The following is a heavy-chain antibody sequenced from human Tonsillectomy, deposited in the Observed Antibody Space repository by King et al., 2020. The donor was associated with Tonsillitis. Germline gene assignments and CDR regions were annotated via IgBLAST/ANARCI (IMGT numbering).Heavy chain of an antibody. J-gene: IGHJ4*02. CDR1: GFTFSSYS. Sequence: QLVQSGGGLVQPGGSLRLSCAASGFTFSSYSMNWVRQAPGKGLEWVSYISSSSSTIYYADSVKGRFTISRDNAKNSLYLQMNSLRDEDTAVYYCARNIYDSSGYYDSRNHDYWGQGTLATVSS. CDR3: ARNIYDSSGYYDSRNHDY. CDR2: ISSSSSTI. D-gene: IGHD3-22*01. V-gene: IGHV3-48*02.